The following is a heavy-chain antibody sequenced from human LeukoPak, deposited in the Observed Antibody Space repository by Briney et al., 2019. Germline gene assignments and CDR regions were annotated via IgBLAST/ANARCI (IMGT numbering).Heavy chain of an antibody. Sequence: GGSLRLSCAASGFTISGSAMHWVRQASGKGLEWVGRIRSKPNNYATTYAASVKGRFTIFRDDSKNTTYLQMNSLKTKDTAVYYCTTGPNNIVVVTAMVDYWGQGTLVTVSS. CDR1: GFTISGSA. J-gene: IGHJ4*02. CDR2: IRSKPNNYAT. CDR3: TTGPNNIVVVTAMVDY. V-gene: IGHV3-73*01. D-gene: IGHD2-21*02.